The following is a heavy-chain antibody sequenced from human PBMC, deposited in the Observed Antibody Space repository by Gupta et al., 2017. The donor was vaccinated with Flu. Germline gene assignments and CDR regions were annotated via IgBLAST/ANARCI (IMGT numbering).Heavy chain of an antibody. CDR2: ISSSGSTI. V-gene: IGHV3-48*03. Sequence: EVQLVESGGGLVQPGGSLRLSCAASGFTFSSYEMNWVRQAPGKGLEWVSYISSSGSTIYYADSVKGRFTISRDNAKNSLYLQMNSLRAEDTAVYYCAREHSNYDSSGYSFDYWGQGTLVTVSS. D-gene: IGHD3-22*01. J-gene: IGHJ4*02. CDR1: GFTFSSYE. CDR3: AREHSNYDSSGYSFDY.